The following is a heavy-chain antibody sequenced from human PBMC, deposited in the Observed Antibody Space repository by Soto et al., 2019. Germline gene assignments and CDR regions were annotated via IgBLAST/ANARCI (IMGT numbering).Heavy chain of an antibody. J-gene: IGHJ6*02. Sequence: PGGSLRLSCAASGFTFSSYSMNWVRQAPGKGLEWVSSISSSSSYIYYADSVKGRFTISRDNAKNSLYLQMNSLRAEDTAVYYCERDKWFGDYGMDVWGQGTTVPVSS. V-gene: IGHV3-21*01. CDR3: ERDKWFGDYGMDV. CDR1: GFTFSSYS. D-gene: IGHD3-10*01. CDR2: ISSSSSYI.